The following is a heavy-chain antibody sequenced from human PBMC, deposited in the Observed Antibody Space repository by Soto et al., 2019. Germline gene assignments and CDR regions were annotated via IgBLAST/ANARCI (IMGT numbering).Heavy chain of an antibody. CDR2: IYYSGST. J-gene: IGHJ4*02. Sequence: PSETLSLTCPVSGGSISSGDYYWSWIRQPPGKGLEWIEYIYYSGSTYYNPSLKSRVTISVDTSKNQFSLKLSSVTAADTAVYYCARCPYYGYFDWSQYYFDYWGQGTLVTVSS. CDR1: GGSISSGDYY. D-gene: IGHD3-9*01. V-gene: IGHV4-30-4*01. CDR3: ARCPYYGYFDWSQYYFDY.